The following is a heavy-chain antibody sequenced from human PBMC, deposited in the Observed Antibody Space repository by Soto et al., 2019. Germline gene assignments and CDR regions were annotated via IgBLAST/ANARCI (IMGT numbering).Heavy chain of an antibody. Sequence: ASVKVSCKASGYTFTSYAMHWVRQAPGQRLEWMGWINAGNGNTKYSQKFQGRVTITRDTSASTAYMELSSLRSEDTAVYYCARDQGPNYDILTGYYLWYYYYGMDVWGQGTMVTVSS. J-gene: IGHJ6*02. CDR2: INAGNGNT. CDR3: ARDQGPNYDILTGYYLWYYYYGMDV. V-gene: IGHV1-3*01. D-gene: IGHD3-9*01. CDR1: GYTFTSYA.